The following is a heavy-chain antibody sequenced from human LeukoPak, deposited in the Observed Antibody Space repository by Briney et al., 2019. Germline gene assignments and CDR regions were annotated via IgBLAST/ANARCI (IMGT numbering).Heavy chain of an antibody. V-gene: IGHV3-30*18. CDR1: GFTFSSYG. Sequence: GGSLRLSCAASGFTFSSYGMHWVRQAPGKGLEWVAVISYDGSNEYYADSVKGRFTISRDNSKNTLYLQMNSLRAEDTAVYYCAKDMVRGVRPLDMWGQRTMVTVSS. CDR2: ISYDGSNE. J-gene: IGHJ3*02. D-gene: IGHD3-10*01. CDR3: AKDMVRGVRPLDM.